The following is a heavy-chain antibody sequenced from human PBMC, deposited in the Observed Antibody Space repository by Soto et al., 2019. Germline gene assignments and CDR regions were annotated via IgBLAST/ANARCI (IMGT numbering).Heavy chain of an antibody. D-gene: IGHD5-12*01. J-gene: IGHJ4*02. Sequence: QVQLVESGGGVVQPGRSLRLSCAASGFTFSSYGTHWLRQAPGKGLEWVAVISYDGSNKYYADSVKGRFTISRDNSKNTLYLQMNSLRAEDTAVYYCAKEIEMATTPGFDYWGQGTLVTVSS. CDR2: ISYDGSNK. V-gene: IGHV3-30*18. CDR1: GFTFSSYG. CDR3: AKEIEMATTPGFDY.